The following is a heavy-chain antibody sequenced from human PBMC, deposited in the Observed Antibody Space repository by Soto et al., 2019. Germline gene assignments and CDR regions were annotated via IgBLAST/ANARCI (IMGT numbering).Heavy chain of an antibody. D-gene: IGHD3-10*01. V-gene: IGHV3-48*04. CDR3: ASTPALCITMVRGADAFDV. CDR2: ISSSSSIK. CDR1: GFTFNSYS. J-gene: IGHJ3*01. Sequence: ELQLVESGGGLVQPGGSLRLSCAASGFTFNSYSMNWVRQAPGRGLEWVSYISSSSSIKYYAESVKDRFTISRDNAKNSLYLQMDSLRPEDTAVYYCASTPALCITMVRGADAFDVWGQGAMVTVSS.